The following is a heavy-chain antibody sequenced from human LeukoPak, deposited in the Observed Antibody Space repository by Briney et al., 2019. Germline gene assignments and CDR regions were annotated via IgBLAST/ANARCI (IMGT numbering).Heavy chain of an antibody. V-gene: IGHV4-59*01. CDR3: ARAGERGYSGYPYYYYYGMDV. J-gene: IGHJ6*02. D-gene: IGHD5-12*01. CDR2: IYYSGST. Sequence: PSETLSLTCTVSGGSISSYYWSWIRQPPGKGLEWIGYIYYSGSTNYNPSLKSRVTISVDTSKNQFSLKLSSVTAADTAVYYCARAGERGYSGYPYYYYYGMDVWGQGTTVTVSS. CDR1: GGSISSYY.